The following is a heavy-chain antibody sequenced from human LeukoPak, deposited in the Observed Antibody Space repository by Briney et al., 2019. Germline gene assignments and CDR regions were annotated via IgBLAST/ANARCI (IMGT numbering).Heavy chain of an antibody. J-gene: IGHJ6*02. CDR3: ARGSYDSSGYYYYGMDV. Sequence: SETLSLTCTVSGGSISSYYWSWIPQPAGKGLEWIGRIYTSGSTNYNPSLKSRVTMSVDTSKNQFSLKLSSVTAADTAVYYCARGSYDSSGYYYYGMDVWGQGTTVTVSS. D-gene: IGHD3-22*01. V-gene: IGHV4-4*07. CDR1: GGSISSYY. CDR2: IYTSGST.